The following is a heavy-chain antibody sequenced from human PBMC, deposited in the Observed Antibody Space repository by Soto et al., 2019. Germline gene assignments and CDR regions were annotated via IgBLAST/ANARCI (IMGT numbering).Heavy chain of an antibody. D-gene: IGHD2-15*01. CDR1: VFTFSSYG. V-gene: IGHV3-30*03. J-gene: IGHJ5*02. CDR2: ISYDGSNK. CDR3: ASQYGGYGCFDT. Sequence: PGGSLRLSCAASVFTFSSYGMHWVRQAPGKWLEWLAVISYDGSNKXXADSVKGRXTISRYNSKNTXYLQRXSMRAEDTDVYYCASQYGGYGCFDTWRQGTPVTVSS.